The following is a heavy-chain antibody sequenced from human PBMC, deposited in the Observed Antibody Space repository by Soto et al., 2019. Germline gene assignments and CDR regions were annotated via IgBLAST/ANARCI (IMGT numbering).Heavy chain of an antibody. D-gene: IGHD3-3*01. J-gene: IGHJ6*03. Sequence: EVQLVESGGGLVQPGGSLKLSCAASGFTFSGSAMHWVRQASGKGLEWVGRIRSKGNNYATAYGASLKGRFTISRDDSKNTAYLQMNSLNTEHTAVYYCSRQGSDYWSGKPQCYMDVWGKGTTVTVSS. CDR3: SRQGSDYWSGKPQCYMDV. V-gene: IGHV3-73*01. CDR2: IRSKGNNYAT. CDR1: GFTFSGSA.